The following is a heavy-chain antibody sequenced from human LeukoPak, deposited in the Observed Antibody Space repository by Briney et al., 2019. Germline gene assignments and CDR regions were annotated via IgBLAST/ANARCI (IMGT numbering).Heavy chain of an antibody. CDR2: MNPNSGNT. J-gene: IGHJ4*02. CDR3: ARGGRITIFGVVIKHYFDY. V-gene: IGHV1-8*03. Sequence: ASVKVSCKASGYTFTSYDINWVRQATGQGLEWMGWMNPNSGNTGYAQKFQGRVIITRNTSISTAYMELSSLRSEDTAVYYCARGGRITIFGVVIKHYFDYWGQGTLVTVSS. CDR1: GYTFTSYD. D-gene: IGHD3-3*01.